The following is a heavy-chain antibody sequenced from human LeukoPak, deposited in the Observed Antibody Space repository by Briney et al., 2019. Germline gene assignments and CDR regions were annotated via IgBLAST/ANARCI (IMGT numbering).Heavy chain of an antibody. CDR3: ARGLYYFDY. Sequence: SETLSLTCTVSGGSVNSGSGSYYWSWIRQHPGKGLEWIGYIYYSGSTNYNPSPKSRVTISVDTSKNQFSLKLSSVTAADTAVYYCARGLYYFDYWGQGTLVTVSS. J-gene: IGHJ4*02. CDR1: GGSVNSGSGSYY. CDR2: IYYSGST. V-gene: IGHV4-61*01. D-gene: IGHD3-22*01.